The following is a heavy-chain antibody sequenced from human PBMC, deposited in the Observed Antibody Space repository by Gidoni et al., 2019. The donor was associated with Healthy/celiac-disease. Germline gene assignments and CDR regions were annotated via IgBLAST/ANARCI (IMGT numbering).Heavy chain of an antibody. CDR3: ATYRVSGSYNGYYYYYGMDV. J-gene: IGHJ6*02. Sequence: QVQLVPSGAEGKKPGPSVQVSCQASGYTFPSYYLHWVRQAPGQGLEWMGIINPSGGSTSYAQKFQGRVTMTRDTATSTVYMELSSLRSEDTAVYYCATYRVSGSYNGYYYYYGMDVWGQGTTVTVSS. CDR2: INPSGGST. D-gene: IGHD1-26*01. V-gene: IGHV1-46*03. CDR1: GYTFPSYY.